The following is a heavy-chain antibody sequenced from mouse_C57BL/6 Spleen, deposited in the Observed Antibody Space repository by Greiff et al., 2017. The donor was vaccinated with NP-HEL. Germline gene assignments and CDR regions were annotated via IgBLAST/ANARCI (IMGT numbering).Heavy chain of an antibody. D-gene: IGHD2-5*01. J-gene: IGHJ2*01. CDR1: GYTFTDYE. V-gene: IGHV1-15*01. Sequence: VKLMESGAELVRPGASVTLSCKASGYTFTDYEMHWVKQTPVHGLEWIGAIDPETGGTAYNQKFKGKAILTADKSSSTAYMELRSLTSEDSAVYYCTRSYSNYVLFDYWGQGTTLTVSS. CDR3: TRSYSNYVLFDY. CDR2: IDPETGGT.